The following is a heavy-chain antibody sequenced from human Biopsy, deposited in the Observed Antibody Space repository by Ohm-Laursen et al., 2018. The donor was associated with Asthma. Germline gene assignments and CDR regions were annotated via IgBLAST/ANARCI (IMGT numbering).Heavy chain of an antibody. V-gene: IGHV3-53*01. CDR2: IYSGGTS. CDR1: GFAVSRGH. J-gene: IGHJ4*02. Sequence: LRLSCAASGFAVSRGHMFWVRQAPGKGLEWVSVIYSGGTSHTADSVRGRFTISRDYSKNTLYLQMHSLRAEDTAVYYCARGDSSNWSHYYFDYWGQGTLVTVSS. CDR3: ARGDSSNWSHYYFDY. D-gene: IGHD3-22*01.